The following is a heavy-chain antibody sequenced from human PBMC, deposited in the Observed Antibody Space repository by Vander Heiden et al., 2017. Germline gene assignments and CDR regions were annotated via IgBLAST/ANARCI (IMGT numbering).Heavy chain of an antibody. J-gene: IGHJ3*02. D-gene: IGHD3-22*01. V-gene: IGHV3-33*01. CDR2: IWYDGSNK. CDR3: TRALNPYYYDSSGLSDAFDI. CDR1: GFTFSAYR. Sequence: QVPLVESGGGVVQPGRSLRLSCKSSGFTFSAYRMHGVGQAPGKGLEWVALIWYDGSNKFYADSMKGRFTISRDNSKNTLYVQMNTLRAEDTAVYYCTRALNPYYYDSSGLSDAFDIWGQGTMVTVSS.